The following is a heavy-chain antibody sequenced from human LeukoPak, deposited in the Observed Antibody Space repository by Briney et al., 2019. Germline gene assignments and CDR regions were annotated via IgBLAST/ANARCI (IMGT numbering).Heavy chain of an antibody. CDR1: GGSISSYY. D-gene: IGHD3-22*01. CDR3: ARDQVDYDTPDHFDY. V-gene: IGHV4-4*07. J-gene: IGHJ4*02. CDR2: IYTSGST. Sequence: SETLAPTWPVSGGSISSYYWSWSRPPAGKGLEWIGRIYTSGSTNYNPSLKSRATLSVDRSKNQFSLTLTSVTAADTAVYYCARDQVDYDTPDHFDYWGKGPLVPVSS.